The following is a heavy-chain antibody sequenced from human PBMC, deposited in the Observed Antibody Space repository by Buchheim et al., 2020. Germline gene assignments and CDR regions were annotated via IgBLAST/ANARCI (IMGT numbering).Heavy chain of an antibody. J-gene: IGHJ5*02. CDR1: GYTFTSYD. D-gene: IGHD4-23*01. CDR2: MNPNSGGT. Sequence: QVQLVQSGAEVKKPGASVKVSCKASGYTFTSYDINWVRQATGQGLEWMGWMNPNSGGTNYAQKFQGWVTMTRDTSISTAYMELSRLRSDDTAVYYCARDGKYGGNSESWFDPWGQGTL. CDR3: ARDGKYGGNSESWFDP. V-gene: IGHV1-2*04.